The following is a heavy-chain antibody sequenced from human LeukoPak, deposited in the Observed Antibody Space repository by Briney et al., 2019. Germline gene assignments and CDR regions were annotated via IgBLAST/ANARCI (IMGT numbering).Heavy chain of an antibody. J-gene: IGHJ5*02. V-gene: IGHV4-30-2*01. CDR1: GGSISSGGYS. CDR2: IYHSGST. D-gene: IGHD6-13*01. Sequence: PSETLSLTCAVSGGSISSGGYSWSWIRQPPGKGLEWIGYIYHSGSTYHNPSLKSRVTISVDRSKNQFSLKLSSVTAADTAVYYCARTGGAAAGVWFDPWGQGTLVTVSS. CDR3: ARTGGAAAGVWFDP.